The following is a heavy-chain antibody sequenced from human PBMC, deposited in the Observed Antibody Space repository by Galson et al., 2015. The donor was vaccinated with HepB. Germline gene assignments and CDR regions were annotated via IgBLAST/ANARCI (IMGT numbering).Heavy chain of an antibody. D-gene: IGHD2-8*02. J-gene: IGHJ4*02. CDR3: ARDNHYTGHKLY. CDR1: GYTFRNYA. CDR2: INADNDDT. V-gene: IGHV1-18*01. Sequence: SVKVSCKASGYTFRNYAFSWVRQAPGQGLEWMGWINADNDDTKYAQKFQDRVTVTTDTVTNTVYLELRSLRSEDTAVYYCARDNHYTGHKLYWGQGTLVTVSS.